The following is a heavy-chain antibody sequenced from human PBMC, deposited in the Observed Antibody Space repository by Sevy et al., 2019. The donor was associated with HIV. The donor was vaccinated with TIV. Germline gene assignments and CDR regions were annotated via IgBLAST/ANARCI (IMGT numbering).Heavy chain of an antibody. D-gene: IGHD3-9*01. Sequence: GGSLRLSCAASGFTSSSYAMSWVRQPPGRGLEWVSTLSDSGVSPYYADSVKGRFTISRDISKNILYLQMNSLRAEDTAVYYCARARATSATGTLFDYWGQGTLVTVSS. V-gene: IGHV3-23*01. CDR1: GFTSSSYA. CDR2: LSDSGVSP. CDR3: ARARATSATGTLFDY. J-gene: IGHJ4*02.